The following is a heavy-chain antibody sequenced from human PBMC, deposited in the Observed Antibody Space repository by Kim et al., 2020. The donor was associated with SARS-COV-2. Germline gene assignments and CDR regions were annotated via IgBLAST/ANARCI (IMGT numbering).Heavy chain of an antibody. D-gene: IGHD3-16*01. CDR3: ARAYFYGSQSFDS. Sequence: YAQKSQCRITINAETSTTTAYMQLSSLRSEDTAIYYCARAYFYGSQSFDSWGQGTLVAVSS. J-gene: IGHJ4*02. V-gene: IGHV1-69*02.